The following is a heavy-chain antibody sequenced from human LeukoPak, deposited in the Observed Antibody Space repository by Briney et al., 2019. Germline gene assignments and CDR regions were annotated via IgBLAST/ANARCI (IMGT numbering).Heavy chain of an antibody. CDR3: ARDGGGVSSWVSH. CDR2: IDPGDSFT. CDR1: GYSFSSYW. D-gene: IGHD2-8*02. J-gene: IGHJ4*02. Sequence: GGSLRLSCKGSGYSFSSYWISWVRQMPGKGLEWMGRIDPGDSFTKYRPSLEDRVTISADKSLSTVYLQWSSLKASDTAIYYCARDGGGVSSWVSHWGQGTLVTVSS. V-gene: IGHV5-10-1*01.